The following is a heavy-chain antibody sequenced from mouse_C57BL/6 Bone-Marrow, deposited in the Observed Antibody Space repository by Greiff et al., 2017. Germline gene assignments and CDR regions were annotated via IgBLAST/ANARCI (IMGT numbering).Heavy chain of an antibody. CDR1: GYTFTSYW. J-gene: IGHJ2*01. CDR3: ARDGYYDYFDY. CDR2: IDPSDSYT. V-gene: IGHV1-59*01. D-gene: IGHD2-3*01. Sequence: QVQLKQPGAELVRPGTSVTLSCKASGYTFTSYWMHWVKQRPGQGLEWIGVIDPSDSYTNYNQKFKGKATLTVDTSSSTAYMQLSSLTSEDSAVYYCARDGYYDYFDYWGQGTTLTVSS.